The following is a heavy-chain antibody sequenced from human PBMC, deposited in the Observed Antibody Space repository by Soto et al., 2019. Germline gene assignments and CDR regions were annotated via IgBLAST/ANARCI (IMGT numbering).Heavy chain of an antibody. CDR3: ARDRFLVDP. Sequence: ASVKVSCKASGYTFTSYYMHWVRQAPGQGLEWMGRISANSGSTSYAQKLQGRVTMTTDTSTSTAYMELRSLRSDDTAVYYCARDRFLVDPWGQGTLVTVSS. J-gene: IGHJ5*02. CDR2: ISANSGST. D-gene: IGHD3-3*01. V-gene: IGHV1-46*01. CDR1: GYTFTSYY.